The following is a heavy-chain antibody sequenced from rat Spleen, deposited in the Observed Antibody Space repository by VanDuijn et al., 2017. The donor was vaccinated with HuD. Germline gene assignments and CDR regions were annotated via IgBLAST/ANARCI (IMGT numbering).Heavy chain of an antibody. D-gene: IGHD1-11*01. Sequence: EVQLVESGGVLVQPGRSMKLSCAASGFTFSDYYMAWVRQAPKKGLEWVASISYEGTSTYYGDSVKGRFTISRDNAKSTLYLQMTSLRSEDTATYYCARHEDYGGYSRDYFGYWGQGVMVTVSS. J-gene: IGHJ2*01. CDR1: GFTFSDYY. CDR2: ISYEGTST. CDR3: ARHEDYGGYSRDYFGY. V-gene: IGHV5-22*01.